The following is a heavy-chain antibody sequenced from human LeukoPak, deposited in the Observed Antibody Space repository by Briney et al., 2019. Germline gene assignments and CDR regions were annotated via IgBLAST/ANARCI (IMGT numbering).Heavy chain of an antibody. J-gene: IGHJ4*02. V-gene: IGHV4-30-2*01. CDR1: GGSISSGGYS. Sequence: SETLSLTCAVSGGSISSGGYSWSWIRQPPGKGLEWIGYIYHSGSTYYNPSLKSRVTISVDRSKNQFSLKLSSVTAADTAVYYCARYYRGGSRVGYFDYWGQGTLVTVSS. D-gene: IGHD2-15*01. CDR2: IYHSGST. CDR3: ARYYRGGSRVGYFDY.